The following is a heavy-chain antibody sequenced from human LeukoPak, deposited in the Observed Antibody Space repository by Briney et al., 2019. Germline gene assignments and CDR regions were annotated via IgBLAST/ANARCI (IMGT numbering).Heavy chain of an antibody. D-gene: IGHD5-18*01. CDR3: ARNFHSYGPFDY. J-gene: IGHJ4*02. CDR1: GYTFTGYY. CDR2: INPNSGGT. Sequence: ASVKVSRKASGYTFTGYYMHWVRQAPGQGLEWMGWINPNSGGTNYAQKFQGRVTMTRDTSISTAYMELSRLRSDDTAVYYCARNFHSYGPFDYWGQGTLVTVSS. V-gene: IGHV1-2*02.